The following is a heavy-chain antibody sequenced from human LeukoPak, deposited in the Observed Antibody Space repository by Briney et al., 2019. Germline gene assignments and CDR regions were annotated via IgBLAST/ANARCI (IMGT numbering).Heavy chain of an antibody. Sequence: AASVKVSCKASGYTFTTYYIHWVRQAPGQGLEWMGIINPDSGGTGYAQKFQGRLTMTRDTSTSTVNMELSSLRSEDTAVYFCARDPSHGGNSANFFDYWGQGTLVTVSS. J-gene: IGHJ4*02. D-gene: IGHD4-23*01. CDR1: GYTFTTYY. CDR3: ARDPSHGGNSANFFDY. V-gene: IGHV1-46*01. CDR2: INPDSGGT.